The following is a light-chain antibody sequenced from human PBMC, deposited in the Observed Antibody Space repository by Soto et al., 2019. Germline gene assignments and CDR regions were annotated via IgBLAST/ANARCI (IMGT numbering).Light chain of an antibody. J-gene: IGKJ2*01. CDR3: QQYNNWPPRYT. CDR1: QDVSTN. CDR2: GAS. Sequence: IVMTQSPTTLSVSPGERATLSCRASQDVSTNLAWYQQKPGQAPRLLIYGASTRATGIPARFSGSGSGTEFTLPVSSLQSEDFAVYYCQQYNNWPPRYTFGQGTKLEI. V-gene: IGKV3-15*01.